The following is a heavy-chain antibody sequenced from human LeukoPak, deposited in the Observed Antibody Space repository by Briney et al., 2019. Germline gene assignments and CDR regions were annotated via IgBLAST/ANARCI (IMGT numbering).Heavy chain of an antibody. J-gene: IGHJ6*03. D-gene: IGHD3-10*01. Sequence: PGGSLRLSCAASGFTFNSYWMSWVRQAPGKGLEWVANIKQDGSEKYYVDSVKGRFTISRDNAKNSLYLQMNSLRAEDTAVYYCAREKLWFAGYYMDVWGKGTTVAVSS. CDR2: IKQDGSEK. V-gene: IGHV3-7*01. CDR3: AREKLWFAGYYMDV. CDR1: GFTFNSYW.